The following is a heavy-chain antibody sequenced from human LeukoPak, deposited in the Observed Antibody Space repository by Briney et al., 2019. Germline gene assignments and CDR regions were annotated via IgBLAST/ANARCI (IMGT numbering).Heavy chain of an antibody. V-gene: IGHV3-53*01. J-gene: IGHJ4*02. CDR3: ATTVVTRLFDY. CDR2: IYSGGST. D-gene: IGHD4-23*01. Sequence: PGGSLRLSCAASGFTVSSNYMSWVRLAPGKGLEWVSVIYSGGSTYYADSVKGRFTISRDNSKNTLYLQMNSLRAEDTSVYYCATTVVTRLFDYWGQGSLVTVSS. CDR1: GFTVSSNY.